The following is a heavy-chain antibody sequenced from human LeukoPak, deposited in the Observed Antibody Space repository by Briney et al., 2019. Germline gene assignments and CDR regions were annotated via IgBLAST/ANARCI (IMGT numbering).Heavy chain of an antibody. Sequence: ASVKVSCKASGYTFTGYYMHWVRQAPGQGLEWLGWINPNSGGTNYAQTFQGRVTMTRDTSISTAYMELSRLRSEATAVYYCARGLVPFGAEYWFDPWGQGTLVTVYS. CDR3: ARGLVPFGAEYWFDP. D-gene: IGHD3-16*01. CDR2: INPNSGGT. CDR1: GYTFTGYY. J-gene: IGHJ5*02. V-gene: IGHV1-2*02.